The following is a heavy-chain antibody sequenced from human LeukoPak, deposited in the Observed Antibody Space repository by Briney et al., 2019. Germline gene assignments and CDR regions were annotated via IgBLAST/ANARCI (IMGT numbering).Heavy chain of an antibody. J-gene: IGHJ2*01. CDR1: GGSISSSTYY. V-gene: IGHV4-39*01. Sequence: SETLSLTCTVSGGSISSSTYYWGWIHQPPGKGLEWIGTIYFSGNTYYSPSRTSRVTISVDTSKNQFSLNLSSVTAADTAVYYCARLRDYDRYFDLWGRGTLVTVSS. CDR3: ARLRDYDRYFDL. D-gene: IGHD3-22*01. CDR2: IYFSGNT.